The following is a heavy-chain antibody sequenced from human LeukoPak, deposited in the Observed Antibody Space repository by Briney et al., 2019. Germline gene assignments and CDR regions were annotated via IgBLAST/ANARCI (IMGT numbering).Heavy chain of an antibody. CDR2: IYYSGST. CDR1: GGSISSSSYY. CDR3: ARHSYSSGWTLIYYFDY. D-gene: IGHD6-19*01. V-gene: IGHV4-39*01. J-gene: IGHJ4*02. Sequence: SETLSLTCTVSGGSISSSSYYWGWIRQPPGKGLERIGSIYYSGSTYYNPSLKSRVTISVDTSKNQFSLKLSSVTAADTAVYYCARHSYSSGWTLIYYFDYWGQGTLVTVSS.